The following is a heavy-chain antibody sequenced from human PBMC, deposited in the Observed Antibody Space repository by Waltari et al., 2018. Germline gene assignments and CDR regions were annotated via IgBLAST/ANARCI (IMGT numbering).Heavy chain of an antibody. V-gene: IGHV4-4*02. J-gene: IGHJ4*02. Sequence: QLQLQQSGPGLVTPSESLSFTCGLSGDSMSDNYWWSWVRQSTDKGLEWIGQSHRSGRTHNNASLESRVTMSIETSNKKFSLKLSSATAADTAVYDCARDRGRGLYLDSWGQGTLVTVTP. CDR2: SHRSGRT. D-gene: IGHD2-15*01. CDR3: ARDRGRGLYLDS. CDR1: GDSMSDNYW.